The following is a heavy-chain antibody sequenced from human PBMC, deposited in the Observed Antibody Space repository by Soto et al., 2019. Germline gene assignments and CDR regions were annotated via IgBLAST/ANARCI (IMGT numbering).Heavy chain of an antibody. J-gene: IGHJ5*02. D-gene: IGHD3-16*02. CDR2: IRSKANSYAT. CDR1: GFTFSGSA. V-gene: IGHV3-73*01. CDR3: TRANDYIWGSYRPNWFDP. Sequence: PGGSLRLSCAASGFTFSGSAMHWVRQASGKGLEWVGRIRSKANSYATAYAASVKGRFTISRDDSKNTAYLQMNSLKTEDTAVYYRTRANDYIWGSYRPNWFDPWGQGTLVTVSS.